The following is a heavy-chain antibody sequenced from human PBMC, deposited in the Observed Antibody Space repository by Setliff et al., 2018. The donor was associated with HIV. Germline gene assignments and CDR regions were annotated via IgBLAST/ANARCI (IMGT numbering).Heavy chain of an antibody. V-gene: IGHV3-21*01. CDR1: GFTFSRYS. J-gene: IGHJ3*02. CDR2: LSSSSSYI. D-gene: IGHD2-21*01. Sequence: GGSLRLSCAASGFTFSRYSMNWVRQAPGKGLEWVSSLSSSSSYIYHADSVKGRFTISRDNARNSLYLQMNSLRAEDTAVYYCAKHFLLWSNAFHIWGQGTMVTVSS. CDR3: AKHFLLWSNAFHI.